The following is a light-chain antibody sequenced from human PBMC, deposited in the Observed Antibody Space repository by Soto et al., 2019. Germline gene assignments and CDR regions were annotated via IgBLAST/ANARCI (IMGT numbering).Light chain of an antibody. J-gene: IGLJ3*02. V-gene: IGLV2-14*01. CDR1: SNDVGAYNY. CDR3: LSYATGSTGV. Sequence: QSALTQPASVSGSPGQSVTISCTGTSNDVGAYNYVSWYQHHPGKAPKLMIYDLNNRPSGISDRFSGSKSVNTASLTISGLQAEDEADYYCLSYATGSTGVFGGGTKLTVL. CDR2: DLN.